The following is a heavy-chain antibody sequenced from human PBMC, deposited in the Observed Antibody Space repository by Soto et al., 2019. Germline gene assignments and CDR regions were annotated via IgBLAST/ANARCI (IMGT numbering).Heavy chain of an antibody. CDR2: IYWDDDK. Sequence: QITLKESGPTLVKPTQTLTLTCTFSGFSLSSTRMAVGWIRQPPGKALEWLALIYWDDDKRYSPFLKSRLTIPKETSKNHVVLTMSNMDPVDTARYYCAHIVVAGLGYYFDYWGQGTLVTVSS. CDR3: AHIVVAGLGYYFDY. V-gene: IGHV2-5*02. J-gene: IGHJ4*02. D-gene: IGHD6-19*01. CDR1: GFSLSSTRMA.